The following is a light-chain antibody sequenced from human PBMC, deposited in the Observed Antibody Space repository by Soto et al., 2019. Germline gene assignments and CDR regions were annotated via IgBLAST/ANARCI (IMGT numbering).Light chain of an antibody. J-gene: IGLJ1*01. V-gene: IGLV3-21*02. Sequence: SYDLTQSPSVSVAPGQTARITCGGNNIGIYSVHWYQQRPGQAPVLVVYDGSDRPSGIPERFSGSNSGNTATLTIGRVEAADEAEYYCQVWDNNGGHNDVFGPGTEVTVL. CDR2: DGS. CDR3: QVWDNNGGHNDV. CDR1: NIGIYS.